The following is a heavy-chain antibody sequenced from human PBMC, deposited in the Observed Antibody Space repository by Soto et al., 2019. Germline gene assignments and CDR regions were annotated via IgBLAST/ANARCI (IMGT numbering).Heavy chain of an antibody. CDR2: ITGSGDRA. V-gene: IGHV3-23*01. CDR1: GFSFSSYA. D-gene: IGHD3-22*01. J-gene: IGHJ4*02. Sequence: ELQLLESGGGLVQPGGSMRVSCAASGFSFSSYAMSWVRQAPGKGLEWVSGITGSGDRADYADSVKGRFTISRDNAKKSLYLELNSLRPEDTALYYCAKGRSSMIVVVMDYWGQGTPVTVSS. CDR3: AKGRSSMIVVVMDY.